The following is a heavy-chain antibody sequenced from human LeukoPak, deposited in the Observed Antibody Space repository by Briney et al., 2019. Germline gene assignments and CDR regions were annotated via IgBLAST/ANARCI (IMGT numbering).Heavy chain of an antibody. D-gene: IGHD5-24*01. V-gene: IGHV5-51*03. CDR1: GSTFTSYW. CDR3: ARTRVKMETREFGY. CDR2: IYPGDSDT. Sequence: PGGSLKISFQGSGSTFTSYWIGWVRQVPGKGLEWMGIIYPGDSDTRYSPSFQGQVTISADKSISTAYLQWSSLKASDTAMYYCARTRVKMETREFGYWGQGTLVTVSS. J-gene: IGHJ4*02.